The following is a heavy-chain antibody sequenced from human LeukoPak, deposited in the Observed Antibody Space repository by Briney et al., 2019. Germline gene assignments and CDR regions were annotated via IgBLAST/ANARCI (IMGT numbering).Heavy chain of an antibody. CDR3: TKCYYEPLDC. CDR1: GASINSYR. J-gene: IGHJ4*02. CDR2: ISYDGKT. Sequence: SETLSLTCNVSGASINSYRWNWIRQPPGKGLEWIGYISYDGKTNYNPSLKSRLTLSVDTSKNQFSLNLNSVTAADTARYYCTKCYYEPLDCWGQGTLVTVTS. V-gene: IGHV4-59*01. D-gene: IGHD3-22*01.